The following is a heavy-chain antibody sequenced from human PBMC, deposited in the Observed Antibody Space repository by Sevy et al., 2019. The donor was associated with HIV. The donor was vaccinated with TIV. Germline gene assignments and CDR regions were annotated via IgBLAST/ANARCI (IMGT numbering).Heavy chain of an antibody. Sequence: GGSLRLSCAASGFSISGYGMHWVRQAPGKGLEWVAVIWYDGTNREYADSVKGRFTISRDNSKNTLYLQMNSLRVEDTAVYYCAREDIRVAGIGYYYHSWGQGTLVTVSS. V-gene: IGHV3-33*01. J-gene: IGHJ4*02. CDR3: AREDIRVAGIGYYYHS. D-gene: IGHD6-19*01. CDR1: GFSISGYG. CDR2: IWYDGTNR.